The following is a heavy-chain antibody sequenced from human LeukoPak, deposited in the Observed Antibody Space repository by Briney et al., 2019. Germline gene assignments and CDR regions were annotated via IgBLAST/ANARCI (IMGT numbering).Heavy chain of an antibody. CDR1: GYTFTSYD. CDR2: MSPNSGNT. J-gene: IGHJ6*02. D-gene: IGHD2-2*01. CDR3: ARGIVPTHYYYGMDV. Sequence: ASVKVSCKASGYTFTSYDINWVRQATGQGLEWMGWMSPNSGNTGYAQKFQGRVTMTRNTAISTAYMELSSLRSEDTAVYYCARGIVPTHYYYGMDVWGQGTTVTVSS. V-gene: IGHV1-8*01.